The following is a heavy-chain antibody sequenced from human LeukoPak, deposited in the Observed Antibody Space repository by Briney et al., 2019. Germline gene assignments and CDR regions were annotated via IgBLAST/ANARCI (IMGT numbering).Heavy chain of an antibody. V-gene: IGHV1-18*01. D-gene: IGHD3-22*01. Sequence: ASVKVSCKASGYTFTSYGISWVRQSPGQGLEWMGWISAYNGNTIYAQMLQGRVTMTTDTSTSTAYMELRSLRSDDTAVYYCARDLSSSYYYVFDYWGQGTLVTVSS. J-gene: IGHJ4*02. CDR2: ISAYNGNT. CDR1: GYTFTSYG. CDR3: ARDLSSSYYYVFDY.